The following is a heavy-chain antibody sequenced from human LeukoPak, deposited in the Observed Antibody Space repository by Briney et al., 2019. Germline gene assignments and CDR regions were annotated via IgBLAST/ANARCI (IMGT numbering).Heavy chain of an antibody. D-gene: IGHD6-13*01. Sequence: SETLSLTCTVSGGSISSYYWSWIRQPPGKGLEWIGYIYYSGSTNYNPSLKSRVTISVDTSKNQFSLKLSSVTAADTAVYYCARAGYSSSWSPGYYYYYMDVWGKGTTVTVSS. J-gene: IGHJ6*03. CDR1: GGSISSYY. V-gene: IGHV4-59*01. CDR3: ARAGYSSSWSPGYYYYYMDV. CDR2: IYYSGST.